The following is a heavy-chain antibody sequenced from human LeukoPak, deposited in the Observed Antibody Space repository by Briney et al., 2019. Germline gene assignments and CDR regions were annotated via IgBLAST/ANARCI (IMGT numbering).Heavy chain of an antibody. CDR1: GGSISSYY. J-gene: IGHJ4*02. V-gene: IGHV4-59*08. D-gene: IGHD1-7*01. Sequence: SETLSLTCTVSGGSISSYYWSWIRQPPGKGLEWIGYIYYSGSTNYNPSLKSRVTISVDTSKNQLSLKLSSVTAADTAVYYCAGRTRTLDYWGQGTLVTVSS. CDR3: AGRTRTLDY. CDR2: IYYSGST.